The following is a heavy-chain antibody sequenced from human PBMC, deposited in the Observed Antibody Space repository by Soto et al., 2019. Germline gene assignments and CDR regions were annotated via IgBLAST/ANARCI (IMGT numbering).Heavy chain of an antibody. CDR2: IIPIFGTA. CDR1: GGTFSSYA. Sequence: QVQLVQSGAEVKKPGSSVKVSCKASGGTFSSYAISWVRQAPGQGLEWMGGIIPIFGTANYAQKFQGRVTSTADESRSTAYMELSSVGSEDTAVYYCARGRRWELQGYFDYWGQGTLVTVSS. CDR3: ARGRRWELQGYFDY. J-gene: IGHJ4*02. D-gene: IGHD1-26*01. V-gene: IGHV1-69*01.